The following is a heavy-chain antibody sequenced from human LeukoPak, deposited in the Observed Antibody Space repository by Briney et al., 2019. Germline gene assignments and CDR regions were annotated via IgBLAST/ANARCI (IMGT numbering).Heavy chain of an antibody. J-gene: IGHJ4*02. Sequence: GGSLRLSCAASGFTFSSYSTNWVRQAPGKGLEWVSSISSSSSYIYYADSVKGRFTISRDNAKNSLYLQMNSLRAEDTAVYYCARLGFISGYDSGLDYWGQGTLVTVSS. CDR2: ISSSSSYI. CDR1: GFTFSSYS. V-gene: IGHV3-21*01. CDR3: ARLGFISGYDSGLDY. D-gene: IGHD5-12*01.